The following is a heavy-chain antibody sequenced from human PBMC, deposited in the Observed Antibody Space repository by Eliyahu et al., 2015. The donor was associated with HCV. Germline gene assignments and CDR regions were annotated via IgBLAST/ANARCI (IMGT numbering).Heavy chain of an antibody. J-gene: IGHJ4*02. Sequence: QLLESGGGLVQPGGSLRLSCAASGFSFSSYAMGWGRQAPGTGLEWVSSISVAGATAYYADSVKARFTISRDDSQNTLYLQMNSLRAEDTALYYCAKHRYSSGALLDFWGQGTLVTVSS. CDR2: ISVAGATA. V-gene: IGHV3-23*01. D-gene: IGHD3-22*01. CDR1: GFSFSSYA. CDR3: AKHRYSSGALLDF.